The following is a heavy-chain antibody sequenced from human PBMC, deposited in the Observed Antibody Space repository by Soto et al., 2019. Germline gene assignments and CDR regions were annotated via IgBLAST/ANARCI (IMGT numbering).Heavy chain of an antibody. V-gene: IGHV4-59*08. D-gene: IGHD4-4*01. CDR3: ARQGSNYGPYYYYYMDV. J-gene: IGHJ6*03. CDR1: GGSIGGRY. Sequence: SETLSLTCTVSGGSIGGRYGSWIRQPPGRGLEWIGYIYDSGSTNYNPSLKSRVTISVDTSKNQFSLNLTSVTAADTAVYYCARQGSNYGPYYYYYMDVWGKGTTVTVSS. CDR2: IYDSGST.